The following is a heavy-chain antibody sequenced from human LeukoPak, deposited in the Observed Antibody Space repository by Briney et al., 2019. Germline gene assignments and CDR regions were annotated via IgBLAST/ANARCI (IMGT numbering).Heavy chain of an antibody. V-gene: IGHV1-2*02. J-gene: IGHJ5*02. CDR2: SSPHSGCT. D-gene: IGHD2-15*01. Sequence: ASVKVSCKASGYSFTDFYIHWVRQAPGQGLEWMGWSSPHSGCTKYAQKFQDRITMTTDTSITTAYTELSSLRSDDTAVYYCARDIGNTCDIATCSPINKFDPWGQGTRVAVSS. CDR1: GYSFTDFY. CDR3: ARDIGNTCDIATCSPINKFDP.